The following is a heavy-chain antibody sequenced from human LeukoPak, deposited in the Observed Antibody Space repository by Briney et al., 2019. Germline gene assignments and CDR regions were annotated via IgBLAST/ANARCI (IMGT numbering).Heavy chain of an antibody. V-gene: IGHV3-21*01. CDR3: ARGNYDFAYDP. CDR1: GFIVNGFD. D-gene: IGHD3-3*01. CDR2: LSTSGSYI. Sequence: GESLRLSCAASGFIVNGFDMNWVSQAPGKGMEWVSYLSTSGSYIHYADSVKGRFTISRDAGKNSLYLQLDSLTVEDTAVYFCARGNYDFAYDPWGQGTLVTVSS. J-gene: IGHJ5*02.